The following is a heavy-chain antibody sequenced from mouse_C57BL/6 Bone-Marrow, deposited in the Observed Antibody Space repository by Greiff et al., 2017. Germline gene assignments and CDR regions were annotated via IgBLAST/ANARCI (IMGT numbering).Heavy chain of an antibody. CDR1: GYSFTDYN. D-gene: IGHD2-4*01. V-gene: IGHV1-39*01. CDR2: INPNYGTT. J-gene: IGHJ4*01. CDR3: GRGYDYDYAMDY. Sequence: QLQESGPELVKPGASVKISCKASGYSFTDYNMNWVKQSNGKSLEWIGVINPNYGTTSYNQKFKGKATLTVDQSSSTAYMQLNSLTSDDYAVYYWGRGYDYDYAMDYWGQGTSVTVSS.